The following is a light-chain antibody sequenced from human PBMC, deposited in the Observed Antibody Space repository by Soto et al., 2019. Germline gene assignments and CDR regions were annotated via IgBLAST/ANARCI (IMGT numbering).Light chain of an antibody. Sequence: QAVVTQPPSGSGTPGQRVTISRSGSTSNIGSNTVHWNQQLPGTAPKLLSYSNNQRPSGVHDRFSGYKSGTSASLAISGLQSEDEADYYCEAWDDSLSGVVFGGGTKLTVL. CDR1: TSNIGSNT. V-gene: IGLV1-44*01. CDR2: SNN. CDR3: EAWDDSLSGVV. J-gene: IGLJ2*01.